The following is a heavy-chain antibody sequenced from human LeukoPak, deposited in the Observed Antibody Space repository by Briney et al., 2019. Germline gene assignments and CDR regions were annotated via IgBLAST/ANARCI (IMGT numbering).Heavy chain of an antibody. V-gene: IGHV3-74*01. CDR2: IKGDGSST. Sequence: PGGSLRLSCAVSGFTFSSNWMHWVRQAPGKGLVWVSRIKGDGSSTSYADSVKGRFTISRDNAKNTLFLQMNSLRAEDTAVYYCVRDGVGAPPFDYWGPGALVTVSS. CDR3: VRDGVGAPPFDY. J-gene: IGHJ4*02. D-gene: IGHD1-26*01. CDR1: GFTFSSNW.